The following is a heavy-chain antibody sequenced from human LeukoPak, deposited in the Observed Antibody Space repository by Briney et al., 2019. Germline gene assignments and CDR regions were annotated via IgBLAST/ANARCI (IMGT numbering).Heavy chain of an antibody. D-gene: IGHD6-13*01. Sequence: ASVKVPCKASRYTFTSYDINWERQATGQGLEWMGWMNPNSGNTGYAQKFQGRVTMTRNTSISTANMELSSLRSEDTAVYYCARGPDSSSSTWGQRTLVTVSS. CDR3: ARGPDSSSST. V-gene: IGHV1-8*01. J-gene: IGHJ5*02. CDR1: RYTFTSYD. CDR2: MNPNSGNT.